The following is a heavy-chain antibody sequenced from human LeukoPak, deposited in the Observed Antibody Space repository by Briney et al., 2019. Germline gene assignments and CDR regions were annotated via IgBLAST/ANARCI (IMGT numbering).Heavy chain of an antibody. CDR3: ARDAEDDTSSWYH. V-gene: IGHV3-7*01. CDR2: IKQDGSEK. CDR1: GFTFSSSW. J-gene: IGHJ4*02. Sequence: PGGSLRLSCAASGFTFSSSWMSWVRQAPGKGLEWVANIKQDGSEKYYVDSVKGRFTISRDNAKNSLYLQMNSLRAEDTAVYYCARDAEDDTSSWYHWGQGTLVTVSS. D-gene: IGHD6-13*01.